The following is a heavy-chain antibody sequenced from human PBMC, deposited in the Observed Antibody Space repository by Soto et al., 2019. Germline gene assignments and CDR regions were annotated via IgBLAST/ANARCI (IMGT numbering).Heavy chain of an antibody. J-gene: IGHJ6*02. D-gene: IGHD1-26*01. CDR1: GYTFTSYG. V-gene: IGHV1-18*01. Sequence: RASVKVSCKASGYTFTSYGISWVRQAPGQGLEWMGWISAYIGNTNYAQKLQGRVTMTTDTSTSTAYMELRSLRSDDTAVYYCARDSQWELPMPRPRYYGMDVWGQGTTVTVSS. CDR2: ISAYIGNT. CDR3: ARDSQWELPMPRPRYYGMDV.